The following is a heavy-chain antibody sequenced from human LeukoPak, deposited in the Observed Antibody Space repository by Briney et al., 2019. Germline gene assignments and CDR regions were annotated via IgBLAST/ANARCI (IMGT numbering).Heavy chain of an antibody. CDR3: ARDLGLDNGDYPDYFDY. Sequence: GGSLRLSCAASGFTFSSYSMNWVRQAPGKGLEWVSSISSSSSYIYYADSVKGRFTISRDNAKNSLYLQMNSLRAEDTAVYYCARDLGLDNGDYPDYFDYWGQGTLVTVSS. CDR2: ISSSSSYI. D-gene: IGHD4-17*01. CDR1: GFTFSSYS. J-gene: IGHJ4*02. V-gene: IGHV3-21*01.